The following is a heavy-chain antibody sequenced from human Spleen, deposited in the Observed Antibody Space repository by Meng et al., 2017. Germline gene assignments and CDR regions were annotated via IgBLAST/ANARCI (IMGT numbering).Heavy chain of an antibody. J-gene: IGHJ5*02. CDR2: INHGGIT. D-gene: IGHD3-10*01. CDR3: ARGPFRGVMMS. Sequence: QVQLQQWGAGLLKPSETLSLTCAVYGGSFTGYYWSWIRQPPGKGLEWIGEINHGGITNYNPSLKSRITISVDTSQKQFSLKLTSVTAADTAVYYCARGPFRGVMMSWGQGTLVTVSS. V-gene: IGHV4-34*01. CDR1: GGSFTGYY.